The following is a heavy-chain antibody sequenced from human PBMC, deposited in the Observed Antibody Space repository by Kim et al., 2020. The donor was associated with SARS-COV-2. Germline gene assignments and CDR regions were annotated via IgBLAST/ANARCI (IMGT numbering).Heavy chain of an antibody. J-gene: IGHJ1*01. D-gene: IGHD6-13*01. Sequence: FQGRVTITRDTSASTAYMELSSLRSEDTAVYYCARERGRIAAAGTGYFQHWGQGTLVTVSS. CDR3: ARERGRIAAAGTGYFQH. V-gene: IGHV1-3*01.